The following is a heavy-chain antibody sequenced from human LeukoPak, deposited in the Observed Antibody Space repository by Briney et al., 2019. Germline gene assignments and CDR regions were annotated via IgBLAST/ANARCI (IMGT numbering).Heavy chain of an antibody. Sequence: GGSLRLSCAASGFTFSSYWMSWVRQAPGKGLEWVANIRRDGSEKYYVDSVKGRFTISRDNAKNSLYLQMNSLRAEDTAVYYCARASGELLPEDYRFDYWGQGTLVTVSS. CDR1: GFTFSSYW. CDR2: IRRDGSEK. J-gene: IGHJ4*02. V-gene: IGHV3-7*01. D-gene: IGHD1-26*01. CDR3: ARASGELLPEDYRFDY.